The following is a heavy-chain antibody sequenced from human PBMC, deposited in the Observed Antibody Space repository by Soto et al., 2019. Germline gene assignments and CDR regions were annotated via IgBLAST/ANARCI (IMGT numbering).Heavy chain of an antibody. V-gene: IGHV3-23*01. Sequence: DVNLLQSGGGSAQPGGSLRLSCATSGFTFSTYAMTWVRQVPGRGLQWVSTILPDETGFYTVSVKGRFTISRDNYRGIVYLQMNDLWVEDAAIYYCAKDRRPTSGQRVYFDSWGQGSLVTVSS. CDR3: AKDRRPTSGQRVYFDS. J-gene: IGHJ4*02. CDR2: ILPDETG. CDR1: GFTFSTYA.